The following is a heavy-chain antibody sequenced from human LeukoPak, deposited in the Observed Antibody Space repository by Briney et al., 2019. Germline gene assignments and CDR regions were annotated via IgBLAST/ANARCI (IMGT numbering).Heavy chain of an antibody. CDR1: GGSISSYY. CDR2: IYYSGST. V-gene: IGHV4-39*07. CDR3: ARMVLLWFGEIPDAFDI. D-gene: IGHD3-10*01. J-gene: IGHJ3*02. Sequence: PSETLSLTCTVSGGSISSYYWSWIRQPPGKGLEWIGSIYYSGSTYYNPSLKSRVTISVDTSKNQFSLKLSSVTAADTAVYYCARMVLLWFGEIPDAFDIWGQGTMVTVSS.